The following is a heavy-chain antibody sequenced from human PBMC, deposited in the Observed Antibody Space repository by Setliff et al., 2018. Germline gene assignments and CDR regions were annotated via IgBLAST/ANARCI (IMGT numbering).Heavy chain of an antibody. CDR2: IYTSGTT. D-gene: IGHD2-8*02. Sequence: SETLSLTCTVSGDSISSGSYYWTWIRQPAGKGLEWIGHIYTSGTTNYSPSLKSRVTISVDTSKNQFSLKLSSVTAADTALYYCTVYNTGSSKDHYWGQGTPVTVSS. CDR1: GDSISSGSYY. V-gene: IGHV4-61*09. CDR3: TVYNTGSSKDHY. J-gene: IGHJ4*02.